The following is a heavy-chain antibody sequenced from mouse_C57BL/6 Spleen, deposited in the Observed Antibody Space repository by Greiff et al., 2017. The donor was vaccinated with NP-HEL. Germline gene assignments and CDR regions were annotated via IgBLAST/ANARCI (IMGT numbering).Heavy chain of an antibody. CDR3: ASYGSSYGNFYYAMDY. J-gene: IGHJ4*01. V-gene: IGHV1-39*01. CDR2: SNPNYGTT. D-gene: IGHD1-1*01. CDR1: GYSFTDYN. Sequence: VQLKQSGPELVKPGASVKISCKASGYSFTDYNMNWVKQSNGKSLEWIGVSNPNYGTTSYNQKFKGKATLTVDQSSSTAYMQLNSLTSEDSAVYYCASYGSSYGNFYYAMDYWGQGTSVTVSS.